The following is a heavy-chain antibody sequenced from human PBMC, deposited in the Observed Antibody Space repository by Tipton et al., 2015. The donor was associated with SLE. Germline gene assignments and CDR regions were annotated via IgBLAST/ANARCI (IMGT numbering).Heavy chain of an antibody. CDR2: IYYSGTT. CDR3: ARNTVTHGPVDH. D-gene: IGHD4-17*01. J-gene: IGHJ4*02. V-gene: IGHV4-59*01. CDR1: GDSISNYF. Sequence: GLVKPSETLSLTCTVSGDSISNYFWSWIRQPPGKGLEWIGYIYYSGTTNYNPSLKSRVTISVDTSKNQFSLKLTSVTAADTAVYYCARNTVTHGPVDHWGQGTLVTVSS.